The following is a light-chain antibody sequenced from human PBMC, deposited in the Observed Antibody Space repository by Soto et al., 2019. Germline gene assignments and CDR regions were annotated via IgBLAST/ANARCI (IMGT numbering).Light chain of an antibody. CDR2: EVS. J-gene: IGLJ1*01. CDR1: SIDVGGYNS. CDR3: SSYTTSSTLLYV. Sequence: QSALTQPASVSGSPGQSITISCTGTSIDVGGYNSVSWYQQHPGKAPKLMIYEVSNRPSGVSNRFSGSKSGNTASLTISGLQAEDEADYYCSSYTTSSTLLYVFGTGTKLNVL. V-gene: IGLV2-14*01.